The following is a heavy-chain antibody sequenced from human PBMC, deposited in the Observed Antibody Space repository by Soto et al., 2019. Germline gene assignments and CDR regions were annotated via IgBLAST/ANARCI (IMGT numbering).Heavy chain of an antibody. D-gene: IGHD3-10*01. Sequence: QVQLQESGPGLVKPSETLSLTCTVSGGSVSSGSYYWSWIRQPPGKGLEWIGYIYYSGSTNYNPSLKSRVTISVDTSKNQFSLKLSSVTAADTAVYYCARALRFGEFSHWFDPWGQGTLVTVSS. CDR2: IYYSGST. J-gene: IGHJ5*02. V-gene: IGHV4-61*01. CDR1: GGSVSSGSYY. CDR3: ARALRFGEFSHWFDP.